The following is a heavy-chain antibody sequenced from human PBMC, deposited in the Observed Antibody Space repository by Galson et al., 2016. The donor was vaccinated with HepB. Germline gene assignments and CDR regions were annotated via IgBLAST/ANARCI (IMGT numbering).Heavy chain of an antibody. Sequence: TLSLTCAVSGGSISSGGYSWSWIRQPPGKGLEWIGYIYLPGSTYYNPSLKNRVIISVDKSKNQFSLRLSSVTGADTAVYYCARGGRDGYNHLYYYGMDVWGQGTTVTVSS. J-gene: IGHJ6*02. CDR3: ARGGRDGYNHLYYYGMDV. CDR2: IYLPGST. V-gene: IGHV4-30-2*01. CDR1: GGSISSGGYS. D-gene: IGHD5-24*01.